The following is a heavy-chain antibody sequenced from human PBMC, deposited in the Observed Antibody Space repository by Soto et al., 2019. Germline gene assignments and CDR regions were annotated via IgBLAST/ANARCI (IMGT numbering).Heavy chain of an antibody. J-gene: IGHJ5*02. CDR1: GGSISSGGYY. D-gene: IGHD6-13*01. CDR2: IFYSGST. Sequence: QVQLQESGPGLVKPSQTLSLTCTVSGGSISSGGYYWSWIRQHPGKGLEWIGYIFYSGSTYYIPSLKSRLTISLDTSKNQSSLRLSSVTAADTAVYYCARGLRIAAAAWFDPWGRGTLVTVSS. CDR3: ARGLRIAAAAWFDP. V-gene: IGHV4-31*03.